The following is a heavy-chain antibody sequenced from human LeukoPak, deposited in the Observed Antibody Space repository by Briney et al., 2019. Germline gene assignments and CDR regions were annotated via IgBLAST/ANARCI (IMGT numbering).Heavy chain of an antibody. CDR3: ARASVLLSADF. V-gene: IGHV4-59*01. J-gene: IGHJ4*02. CDR1: GGYIGSFY. Sequence: SETLSLTCTVSGGYIGSFYWSWIRQPPGKGLEWIGNIYSSGSTNYNPSLKSRVTISVDTSKNQFSPRLTSVTAADTAVYYCARASVLLSADFWGQGTLVTVSS. D-gene: IGHD3-10*01. CDR2: IYSSGST.